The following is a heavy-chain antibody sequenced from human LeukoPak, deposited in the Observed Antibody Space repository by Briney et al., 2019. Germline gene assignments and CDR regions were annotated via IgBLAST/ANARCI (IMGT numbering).Heavy chain of an antibody. V-gene: IGHV3-21*01. CDR1: GLTFSAYN. J-gene: IGHJ6*03. CDR2: ITTSSSYM. D-gene: IGHD6-19*01. Sequence: GALRLSCAASGLTFSAYNMNWVRRTPGKGLEWVSSITTSSSYMFYADSVRGRFTISRDNAENSLYLQMNSLRDEDTAVYYCARDPYSGGYGAYYYYYMDVWGKGTTVTVSS. CDR3: ARDPYSGGYGAYYYYYMDV.